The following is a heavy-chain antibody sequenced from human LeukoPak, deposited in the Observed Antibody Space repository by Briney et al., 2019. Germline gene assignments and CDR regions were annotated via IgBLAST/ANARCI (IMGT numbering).Heavy chain of an antibody. CDR3: ARRDIVATISYFDY. Sequence: SETLSLTCTVSGGSISSSSYYWGWIRQPPGKGLEWIGSIYYSGSTYYNPSLKSRVTISVDTSKNQFSLKPSSVTAADTAVYHCARRDIVATISYFDYWGQGTLVTVSS. CDR1: GGSISSSSYY. J-gene: IGHJ4*02. CDR2: IYYSGST. D-gene: IGHD5-12*01. V-gene: IGHV4-39*01.